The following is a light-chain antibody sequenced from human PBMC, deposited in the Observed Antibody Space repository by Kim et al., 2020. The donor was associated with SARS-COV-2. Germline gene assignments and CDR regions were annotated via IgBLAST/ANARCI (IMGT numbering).Light chain of an antibody. J-gene: IGLJ2*01. CDR1: RLRSYY. V-gene: IGLV3-19*01. CDR2: GKN. CDR3: NSRDSNDNVV. Sequence: VALGQTVRITCQGDRLRSYYATWYQQKPGQAPIVVIYGKNNRPSGIPDRFSGSSSGSTASLTITGTQAGDEADYYCNSRDSNDNVVFGGGTQLTVL.